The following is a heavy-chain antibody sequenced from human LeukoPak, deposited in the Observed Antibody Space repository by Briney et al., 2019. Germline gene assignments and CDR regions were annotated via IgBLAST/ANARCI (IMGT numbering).Heavy chain of an antibody. V-gene: IGHV5-51*01. CDR3: ATLATPGRDGYNV. J-gene: IGHJ4*02. CDR1: GYSFTTSW. Sequence: GESLKISCKGSGYSFTTSWIGWVRQMPGKGLEWMGIIYPGDSDTRYSPSFQGQVTISADKSISTAYLQWSSLKASDTAMYYCATLATPGRDGYNVWGQGTLVTVSS. D-gene: IGHD5-24*01. CDR2: IYPGDSDT.